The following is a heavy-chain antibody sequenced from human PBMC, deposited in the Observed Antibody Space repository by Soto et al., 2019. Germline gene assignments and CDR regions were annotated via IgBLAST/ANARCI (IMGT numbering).Heavy chain of an antibody. CDR2: IWHDGGEK. J-gene: IGHJ4*01. CDR1: GFTFSDFG. Sequence: QVQLVESGGDVVRPGGSLRLSCAASGFTFSDFGMHWVRQTPGKGLEWVALIWHDGGEKNYADSVKGRFTISRDNSMNTLFLQMNSLRAEDAGVYYCTKAIAVGGYHFDFWGHRTPVTVSS. V-gene: IGHV3-33*02. CDR3: TKAIAVGGYHFDF. D-gene: IGHD6-19*01.